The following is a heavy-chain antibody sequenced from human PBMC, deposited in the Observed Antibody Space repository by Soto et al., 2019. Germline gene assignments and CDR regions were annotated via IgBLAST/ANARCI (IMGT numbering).Heavy chain of an antibody. J-gene: IGHJ4*02. D-gene: IGHD3-10*01. Sequence: SETLSLTCTVSGVSISSYYWIWIRQPPGKGLEWIGYIYYSGTTSYNPSLNSRVTISVDTSKNQFSLKLNSVTAADTAVYYCARESYYGSGATVVGYWGLGTLVTVS. CDR2: IYYSGTT. CDR3: ARESYYGSGATVVGY. CDR1: GVSISSYY. V-gene: IGHV4-59*01.